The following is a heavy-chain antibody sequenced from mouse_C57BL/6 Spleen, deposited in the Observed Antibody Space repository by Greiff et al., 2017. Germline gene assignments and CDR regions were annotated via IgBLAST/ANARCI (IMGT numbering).Heavy chain of an antibody. CDR1: GFTFSDYG. CDR3: ARLCYGRSYLYFDY. J-gene: IGHJ2*01. CDR2: ISSGSSTI. D-gene: IGHD1-1*01. V-gene: IGHV5-17*01. Sequence: EVQLVESGGGLVKPGGSLKLSCAASGFTFSDYGMHWVRQAPEKGLEWVAYISSGSSTIYYADTVKGRFTISRDNAKNTLFLQMTSLRSEDTAMYYCARLCYGRSYLYFDYWGQGTTLTVSS.